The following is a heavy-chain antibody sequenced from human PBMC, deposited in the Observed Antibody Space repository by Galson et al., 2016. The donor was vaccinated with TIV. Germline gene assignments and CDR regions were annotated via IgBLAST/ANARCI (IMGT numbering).Heavy chain of an antibody. D-gene: IGHD5-12*01. CDR1: GFTFSTYR. V-gene: IGHV3-74*01. Sequence: SLRLSCAASGFTFSTYRMNWVRQAPGKGLVWVSRISGYGTRTNYADSVKGRFTISRDNAKNTLYLQMNSLSADDTAVYYCARGALDIDREYYYYYGLDVWGQGTTVTVSS. J-gene: IGHJ6*02. CDR2: ISGYGTRT. CDR3: ARGALDIDREYYYYYGLDV.